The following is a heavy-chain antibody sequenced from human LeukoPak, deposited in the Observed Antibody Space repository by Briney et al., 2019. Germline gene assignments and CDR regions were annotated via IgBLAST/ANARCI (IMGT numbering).Heavy chain of an antibody. CDR2: IKQDGGEK. D-gene: IGHD2-2*01. Sequence: GGSLRLCCAASGFTFGSYWMSWVRQAPGKGLEWVANIKQDGGEKYYVDSVKGRFTISRDNATLYLQMRSLRAEDTAVYYCARDRVLVPPAKYFDYWGQGTLVTVSS. V-gene: IGHV3-7*01. CDR3: ARDRVLVPPAKYFDY. CDR1: GFTFGSYW. J-gene: IGHJ4*02.